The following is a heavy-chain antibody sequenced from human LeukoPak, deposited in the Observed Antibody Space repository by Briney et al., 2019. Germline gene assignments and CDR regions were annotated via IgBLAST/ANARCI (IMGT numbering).Heavy chain of an antibody. CDR3: AVEFLGYGSGSYFDY. CDR2: IYYSGST. J-gene: IGHJ4*02. D-gene: IGHD3-10*01. CDR1: GGSISSYY. V-gene: IGHV4-59*08. Sequence: DPSETLSLTCTVSGGSISSYYWSWIRQPPGKRLEWIGYIYYSGSTNYNPSLKSRVTISVDTSKNQFSLRLSSVTAADTAVYYCAVEFLGYGSGSYFDYWGQGTLVTVSS.